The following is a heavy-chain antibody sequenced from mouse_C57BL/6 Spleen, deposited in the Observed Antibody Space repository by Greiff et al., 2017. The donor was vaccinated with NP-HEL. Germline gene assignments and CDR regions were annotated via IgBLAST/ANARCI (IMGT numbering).Heavy chain of an antibody. Sequence: QVQLQQSGAELARPGASVKLSCKASGYTFTSYGISWVKQRTGQGLEWIGEIYPRSGNTYYNEKFKGKATLTADKSSSTAYMELRSLTSEDSAVYCCARWGGYDGYYYWYFDVWGTGTTVTVSS. V-gene: IGHV1-81*01. D-gene: IGHD2-3*01. CDR2: IYPRSGNT. CDR3: ARWGGYDGYYYWYFDV. J-gene: IGHJ1*03. CDR1: GYTFTSYG.